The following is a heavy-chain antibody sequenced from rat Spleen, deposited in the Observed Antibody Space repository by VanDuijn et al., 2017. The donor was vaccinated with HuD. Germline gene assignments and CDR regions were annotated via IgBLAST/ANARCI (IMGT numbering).Heavy chain of an antibody. Sequence: EVQLVESGGGLIQPGGSLQFSCAASGFTFGDYAMAWIRQAPGEGLEWVSSISPDGGSTYYPDSVKGRFTISRDNAENTVYLQMHSLRSEDTATYYCGKDMNYYSTYPFYVMGAWGQGASVTVSS. CDR1: GFTFGDYA. CDR2: ISPDGGST. CDR3: GKDMNYYSTYPFYVMGA. J-gene: IGHJ4*01. D-gene: IGHD1-2*01. V-gene: IGHV5-58*01.